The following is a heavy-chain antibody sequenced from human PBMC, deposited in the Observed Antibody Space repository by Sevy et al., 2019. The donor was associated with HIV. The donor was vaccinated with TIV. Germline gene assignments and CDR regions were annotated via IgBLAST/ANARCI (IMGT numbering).Heavy chain of an antibody. Sequence: SETLSLTCTVAGGSSSNYYWSWIRQPAGKGLEWIGRIYTTGSTYYNPSLQGRVTMSVDTSKNQFSLKLTSVTAADTAVYYCARVGYYDFITEGFDYWGQGTLVTVSS. V-gene: IGHV4-4*07. CDR1: GGSSSNYY. CDR3: ARVGYYDFITEGFDY. J-gene: IGHJ4*02. D-gene: IGHD3-22*01. CDR2: IYTTGST.